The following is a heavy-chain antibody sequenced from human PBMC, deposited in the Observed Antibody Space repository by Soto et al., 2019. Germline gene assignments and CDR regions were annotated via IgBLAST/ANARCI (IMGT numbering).Heavy chain of an antibody. CDR2: IIPIFGTA. CDR1: GGTFSSYA. J-gene: IGHJ4*02. D-gene: IGHD3-16*02. V-gene: IGHV1-69*12. CDR3: ARRGELSRKKPFDY. Sequence: QVQLVQSGAEVKKPGSSVKVSCKASGGTFSSYAISWVRQAPGQGLEWMGGIIPIFGTANYAQKFQGRVTITADDSTSTAYMELSSLRSEDTAVYYCARRGELSRKKPFDYWGQGTLVTVSS.